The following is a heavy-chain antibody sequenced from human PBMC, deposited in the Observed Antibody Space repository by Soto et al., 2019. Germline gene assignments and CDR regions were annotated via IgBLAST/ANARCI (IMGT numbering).Heavy chain of an antibody. CDR3: DSPYMYSSGVYFYGMDV. J-gene: IGHJ6*02. CDR1: GFTFSRYW. V-gene: IGHV3-74*01. CDR2: IDSGGSTT. Sequence: EVQLVESGGGLVQPGGSLRLSCAASGFTFSRYWMHWVRQAPGKGLLWLSRIDSGGSTTYYADSVKGRFTISRYNDTDTVYLQMNSLRAEDTAVYYWDSPYMYSSGVYFYGMDVWGQGTTVTVSS. D-gene: IGHD6-19*01.